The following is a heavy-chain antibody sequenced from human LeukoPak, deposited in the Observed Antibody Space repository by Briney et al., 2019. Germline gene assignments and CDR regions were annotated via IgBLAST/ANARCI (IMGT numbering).Heavy chain of an antibody. CDR1: GGSISSGEYY. V-gene: IGHV4-30-4*01. D-gene: IGHD4-17*01. Sequence: PSQTLSLTCTVSGGSISSGEYYWSWIRQPPGKGLEWIGYIFYSGNTYYSPSFKSRLSISVDTSKNQFSLRLTSVTAADMALYYCARVYGDTVFDHWGQGTPVTVSS. CDR2: IFYSGNT. CDR3: ARVYGDTVFDH. J-gene: IGHJ5*02.